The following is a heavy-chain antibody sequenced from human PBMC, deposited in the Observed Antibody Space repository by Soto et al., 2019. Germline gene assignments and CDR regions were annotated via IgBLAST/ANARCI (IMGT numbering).Heavy chain of an antibody. J-gene: IGHJ4*02. CDR1: GGSISSSNW. D-gene: IGHD6-19*01. V-gene: IGHV4-4*02. CDR3: ASSPRSGWFLDY. CDR2: IYHSGST. Sequence: QVQLQESGPGLVKPSGTLSLTCAVSGGSISSSNWWSWVRQPPGKGLEWIGEIYHSGSTNYNPSLKSRVTRSGDKSKNHFYLKLSSVTAADTAVYYCASSPRSGWFLDYWGQGTLVTVSS.